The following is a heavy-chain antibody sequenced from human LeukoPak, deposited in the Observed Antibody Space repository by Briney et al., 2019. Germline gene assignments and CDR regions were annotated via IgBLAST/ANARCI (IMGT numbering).Heavy chain of an antibody. D-gene: IGHD2-8*01. CDR3: ARGGTKFDY. V-gene: IGHV3-7*01. J-gene: IGHJ4*02. CDR2: IKQDGSEK. CDR1: TFSFSNYW. Sequence: GGSLRLSCADSTFSFSNYWMSWVRQAPGKGLEWVANIKQDGSEKYYVDSVKGRFTISRDNAKNSLYLQMNSLRAEDTAVYYCARGGTKFDYWGQGTLVTVSS.